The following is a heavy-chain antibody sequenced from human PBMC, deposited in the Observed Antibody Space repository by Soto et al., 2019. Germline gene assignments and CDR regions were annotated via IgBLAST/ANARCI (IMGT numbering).Heavy chain of an antibody. V-gene: IGHV1-18*01. CDR3: ARTLPPSGYCDSTSCQNWSDH. J-gene: IGHJ5*02. CDR1: GFTFTHYG. CDR2: ISAYNGNT. Sequence: QVQLVQSGAEVKQPGASVKVSCKASGFTFTHYGFSWVRQAPGQGLELMGWISAYNGNTYYAQKLQDRVTLTTDTSTSTVYMDRRSLRSDDTAMYYCARTLPPSGYCDSTSCQNWSDHWGQGTLVTVSS. D-gene: IGHD2-2*01.